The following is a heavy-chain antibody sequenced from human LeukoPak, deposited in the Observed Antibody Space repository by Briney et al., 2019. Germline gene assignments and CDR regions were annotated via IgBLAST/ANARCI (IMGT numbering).Heavy chain of an antibody. V-gene: IGHV3-7*01. D-gene: IGHD6-19*01. CDR2: IKQDGSER. J-gene: IGHJ3*02. CDR1: AFTFSSYW. Sequence: PGGSLRLSCAASAFTFSSYWMSWVRQAPGKGLEWVANIKQDGSERYYVDSVKGRFTISRDNAKNSLYLQMNGLRAEDTAVYYCVSAIAVARDAFDIWGQGTMVTVSS. CDR3: VSAIAVARDAFDI.